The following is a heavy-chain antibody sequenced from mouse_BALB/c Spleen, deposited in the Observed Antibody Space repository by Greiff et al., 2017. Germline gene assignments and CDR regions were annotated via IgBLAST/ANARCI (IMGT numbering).Heavy chain of an antibody. CDR3: AAIRDAMDY. J-gene: IGHJ4*01. Sequence: VQLVESGPELVRPGASGRISSKGSGSPFPVSAMHWVKQSHAKSLEWIGVISTYSGNTNYNQKFKGKATMTVDKSSSTAYMELARLTSEDSAIYYCAAIRDAMDYWGQGTSVTVSS. CDR2: ISTYSGNT. D-gene: IGHD1-3*01. V-gene: IGHV1-67*01. CDR1: GSPFPVSA.